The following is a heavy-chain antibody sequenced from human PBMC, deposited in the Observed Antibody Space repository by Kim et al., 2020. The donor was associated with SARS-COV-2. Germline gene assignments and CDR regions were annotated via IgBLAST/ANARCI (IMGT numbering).Heavy chain of an antibody. D-gene: IGHD1-26*01. V-gene: IGHV3-23*05. Sequence: GGSLRLSCAASGFAVSSNAMSWVRQAPGKGLEWVSAIYSGGNTYSYAASEEGLSTTCNSYYNNTLHQKNNRRRDETTAEYYSARHDGRVNVESWSGNFD. CDR1: GFAVSSNA. J-gene: IGHJ4*01. CDR3: ARHDGRVNVESWSGNFD. CDR2: IYSGGNTY.